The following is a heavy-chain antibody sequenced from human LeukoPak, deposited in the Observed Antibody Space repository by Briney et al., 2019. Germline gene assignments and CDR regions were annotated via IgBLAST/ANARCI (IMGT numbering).Heavy chain of an antibody. D-gene: IGHD3-3*01. Sequence: GGSLRLSCAASGFTFSSYAMNWVRQAPGKGLEWVSAISGSGGSTYYADSVKGRFTISRDNSKNTLFLQMNSLRAEDTAVYYCAKEWLLSPSFDYWGQGTLVTVSS. J-gene: IGHJ4*02. CDR1: GFTFSSYA. V-gene: IGHV3-23*01. CDR2: ISGSGGST. CDR3: AKEWLLSPSFDY.